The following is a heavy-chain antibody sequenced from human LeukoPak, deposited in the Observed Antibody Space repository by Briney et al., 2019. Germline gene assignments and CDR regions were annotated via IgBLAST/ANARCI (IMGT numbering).Heavy chain of an antibody. D-gene: IGHD5-18*01. CDR3: ARFPIQLWYGGYYFDY. CDR2: IYYSGST. J-gene: IGHJ4*02. V-gene: IGHV4-39*01. CDR1: GGSISSSSYY. Sequence: SETLSLTCTVSGGSISSSSYYWGWIRQPPGKGLEWIGSIYYSGSTYYNPSLKSRVAISVDTSKNQFSLKLSSVTAADTAVYYCARFPIQLWYGGYYFDYWGQGTLVTVSS.